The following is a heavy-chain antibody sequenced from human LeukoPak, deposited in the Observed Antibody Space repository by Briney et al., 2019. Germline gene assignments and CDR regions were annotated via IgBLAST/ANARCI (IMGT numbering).Heavy chain of an antibody. CDR3: AAGYGSGWAYGY. D-gene: IGHD6-19*01. Sequence: SETLSLTCTVSGGSISSYYWSWIRQPPGKGLEWIGYIYYSGSTNYNPSLKSRVTISVDTSKNQFSLKLSSVTAADTAVYYCAAGYGSGWAYGYWGQGTLVTVSS. CDR2: IYYSGST. CDR1: GGSISSYY. J-gene: IGHJ4*02. V-gene: IGHV4-59*01.